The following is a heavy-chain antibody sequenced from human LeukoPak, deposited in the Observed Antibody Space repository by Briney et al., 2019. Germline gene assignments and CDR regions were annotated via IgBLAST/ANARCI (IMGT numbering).Heavy chain of an antibody. D-gene: IGHD4-11*01. CDR3: ARRDYTSVWFDS. V-gene: IGHV5-51*01. CDR2: INPAGSHI. Sequence: GESLKISCKVSSYSFTNSWIGWVRQMPGKGPEWMGIINPAGSHIIYSPSFQGQVTISVDKSTNTAYLQWSTLKASDTAMYYCARRDYTSVWFDSWGQGTLVTVSS. J-gene: IGHJ5*01. CDR1: SYSFTNSW.